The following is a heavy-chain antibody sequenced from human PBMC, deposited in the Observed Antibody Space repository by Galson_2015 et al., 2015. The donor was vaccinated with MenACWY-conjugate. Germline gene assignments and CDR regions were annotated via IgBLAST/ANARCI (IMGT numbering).Heavy chain of an antibody. CDR1: GFTFSSYG. CDR2: IWYDGSNK. Sequence: SLRLSCAASGFTFSSYGMHWVRQAPGKGLEWVAVIWYDGSNKYYADSVKGRFTISRDNSKNTLYLQMNSLRAEDTAVYYCARARGYSYGFKLNGMDVWGQGTTVTVSS. V-gene: IGHV3-33*01. J-gene: IGHJ6*02. CDR3: ARARGYSYGFKLNGMDV. D-gene: IGHD5-18*01.